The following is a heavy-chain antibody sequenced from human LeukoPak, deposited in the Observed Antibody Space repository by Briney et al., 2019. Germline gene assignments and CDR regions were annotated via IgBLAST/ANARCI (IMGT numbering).Heavy chain of an antibody. D-gene: IGHD2-15*01. CDR2: INHSGST. CDR3: ARERGRPRYCSGGSCYSTDY. J-gene: IGHJ4*02. Sequence: SETLSLTCAVYGGSFSGYYWSWIRQPPGKGLEWIGEINHSGSTNYNPSLKSRVTISVDTSKNQFSLKLSSVTAADTAVYYCARERGRPRYCSGGSCYSTDYWGQGTLVTVSS. V-gene: IGHV4-34*01. CDR1: GGSFSGYY.